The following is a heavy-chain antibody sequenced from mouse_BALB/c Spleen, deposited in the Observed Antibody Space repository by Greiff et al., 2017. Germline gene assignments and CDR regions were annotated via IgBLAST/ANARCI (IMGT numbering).Heavy chain of an antibody. Sequence: EVQRVESGPELVKPGASVKVSCKASGYSFTDYNMYWVKQSHGKSLEWIGYIDPYNGGTSYNQKFKDKATLTVDKSSSTAYIQLSSLTSEDSAVYYCAREGSGSAWFAYWGQGTLVTVSA. J-gene: IGHJ3*01. CDR1: GYSFTDYN. CDR2: IDPYNGGT. CDR3: AREGSGSAWFAY. D-gene: IGHD3-1*01. V-gene: IGHV1S135*01.